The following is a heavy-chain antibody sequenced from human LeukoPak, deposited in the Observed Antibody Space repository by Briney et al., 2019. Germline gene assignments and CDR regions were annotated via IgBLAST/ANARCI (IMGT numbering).Heavy chain of an antibody. D-gene: IGHD5-18*01. CDR2: INPDGNKK. V-gene: IGHV3-7*01. CDR1: GLTFSSSW. Sequence: GGSLTLSCAVSGLTFSSSWMDWVRQAPGKGLEWVASINPDGNKKYSADSVKGRFTISRDNAENSLHLQMNSLRVEDTAFYYCARDLAYSRLDYWGQGMLVTVSS. CDR3: ARDLAYSRLDY. J-gene: IGHJ4*02.